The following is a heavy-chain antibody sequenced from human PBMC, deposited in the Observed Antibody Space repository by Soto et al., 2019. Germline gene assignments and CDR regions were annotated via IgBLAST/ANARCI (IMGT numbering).Heavy chain of an antibody. J-gene: IGHJ4*02. V-gene: IGHV4-59*01. CDR2: TYHSGST. CDR1: GDSISSNY. Sequence: ASETLSLTCTVSGDSISSNYWSWIRQPPGKGLEWIGYTYHSGSTNYNPSLKSRVSISVDTSKNQFSLKLSSVTAADTAVYYCARDLGGAYSAFDYWGQGTLVTVSS. CDR3: ARDLGGAYSAFDY. D-gene: IGHD4-4*01.